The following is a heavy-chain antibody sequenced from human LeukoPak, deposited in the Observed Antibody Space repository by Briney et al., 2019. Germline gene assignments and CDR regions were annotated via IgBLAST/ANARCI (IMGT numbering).Heavy chain of an antibody. CDR2: ISYDGSNK. D-gene: IGHD4-11*01. J-gene: IGHJ4*02. V-gene: IGHV3-30*04. Sequence: PGGSLRLSCAASGFTFSSYAMYWVRQAPGKGLEWVAVISYDGSNKNYADSVKGRFTISRDNSKNTLYLQMNSLRAEDTAVYYCARDRVQVDYNQGLDFDYWGQGTLVTVSS. CDR3: ARDRVQVDYNQGLDFDY. CDR1: GFTFSSYA.